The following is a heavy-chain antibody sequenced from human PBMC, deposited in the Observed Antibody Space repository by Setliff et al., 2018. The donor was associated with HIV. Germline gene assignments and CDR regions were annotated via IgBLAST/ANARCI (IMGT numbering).Heavy chain of an antibody. J-gene: IGHJ4*02. D-gene: IGHD1-1*01. CDR2: IYYRGST. V-gene: IGHV4-61*03. CDR1: GDSVSSRSYY. CDR3: AQLGMVDDFDY. Sequence: PSETLSLTCTVSGDSVSSRSYYWSWIRQPPGKGLEWIGYIYYRGSTNYNPSLKSRVTISVDTSKNHFSLKLRSVTAADTAVYYCAQLGMVDDFDYWGQGTLVTVSS.